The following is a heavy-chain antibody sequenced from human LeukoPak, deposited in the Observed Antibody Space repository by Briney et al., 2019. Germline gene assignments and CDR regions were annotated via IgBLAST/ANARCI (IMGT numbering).Heavy chain of an antibody. J-gene: IGHJ4*02. D-gene: IGHD3-22*01. CDR3: ARGRPITMIVVVTFDY. V-gene: IGHV4-30-4*01. Sequence: SETLSLTCTVSGGSISSGDYYWSWIRQPPGKGLEWIGYIYYSGSTYYNPSLKSRVTISVDTSKNQFSLKLSSVTAADTAVYYCARGRPITMIVVVTFDYWGQGTLVTVSS. CDR1: GGSISSGDYY. CDR2: IYYSGST.